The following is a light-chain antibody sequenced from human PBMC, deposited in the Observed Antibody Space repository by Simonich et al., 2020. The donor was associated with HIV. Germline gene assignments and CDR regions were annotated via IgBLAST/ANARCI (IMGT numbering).Light chain of an antibody. CDR1: QSISNY. Sequence: DIQMTQSPSSLSASVGDRVTITCRASQSISNYLNWYQQKPAKAPKLLIFDASNLETGCPSRFSGSASGTDFTFTISSLQPEDIATYYCQQYHHLPLTFAGGTKVEIK. CDR3: QQYHHLPLT. CDR2: DAS. V-gene: IGKV1-33*01. J-gene: IGKJ4*01.